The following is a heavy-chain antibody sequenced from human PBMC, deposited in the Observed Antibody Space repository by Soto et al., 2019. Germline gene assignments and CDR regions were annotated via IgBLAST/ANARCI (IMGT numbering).Heavy chain of an antibody. Sequence: EVQLVESGGGLVKPGGSLRLSCTASGFTFSNHNMNWVRQAPGKGLEWLSSISGSSGFVSYADSVKGRFTISRHNAKYSVFLHMNSLRVEDTAVYFCARDDVSRTGEEGLLDYWGQGTLVTVSS. V-gene: IGHV3-21*01. CDR3: ARDDVSRTGEEGLLDY. CDR1: GFTFSNHN. J-gene: IGHJ4*02. CDR2: ISGSSGFV. D-gene: IGHD7-27*01.